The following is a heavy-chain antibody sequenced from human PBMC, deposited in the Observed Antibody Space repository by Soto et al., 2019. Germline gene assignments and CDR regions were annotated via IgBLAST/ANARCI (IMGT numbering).Heavy chain of an antibody. CDR3: AKDKIGYCSSTSCYGGFDY. J-gene: IGHJ4*02. V-gene: IGHV3-30*18. D-gene: IGHD2-2*01. Sequence: QVQLVESGGGVVQPGRSLRLSCAASGFTFSSYGMHWVRQAPGKGLEWVAVISYDGSNKYYADSVKGRFTISRDNSKNTLYLQMNSLRAEDTAVYYCAKDKIGYCSSTSCYGGFDYWGQGTLVTVSS. CDR2: ISYDGSNK. CDR1: GFTFSSYG.